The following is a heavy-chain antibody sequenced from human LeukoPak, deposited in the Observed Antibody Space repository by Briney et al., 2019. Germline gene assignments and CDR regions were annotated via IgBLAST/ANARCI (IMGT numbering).Heavy chain of an antibody. CDR3: ARDCSGGSCYGRSWFDP. Sequence: PSETLSLTCTVSGGSISSYYWSWIRQPPGKGLEWIGYIYYSGSTNYNPSLKSRVTISVDTSKNQLSLKLSSVTAADTAVYYCARDCSGGSCYGRSWFDPWGQGTLVTVSS. CDR1: GGSISSYY. V-gene: IGHV4-59*01. CDR2: IYYSGST. D-gene: IGHD2-15*01. J-gene: IGHJ5*02.